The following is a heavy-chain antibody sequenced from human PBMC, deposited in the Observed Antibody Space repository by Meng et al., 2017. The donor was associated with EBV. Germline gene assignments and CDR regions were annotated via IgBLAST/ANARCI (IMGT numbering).Heavy chain of an antibody. D-gene: IGHD2/OR15-2a*01. CDR2: IYDTGIT. V-gene: IGHV4-61*08. J-gene: IGHJ4*02. CDR3: AKSRSSTPGIVDD. CDR1: GVSVTSGAYH. Sequence: GQLQASGPGLVKPSETLSLTCIVSGVSVTSGAYHWSWIRQSPGKGLEWIGYIYDTGITIYNPSLKSRVTISLETSKNQFSLKVNSVTTADTAVYYCAKSRSSTPGIVDDWGQGTLVTVSS.